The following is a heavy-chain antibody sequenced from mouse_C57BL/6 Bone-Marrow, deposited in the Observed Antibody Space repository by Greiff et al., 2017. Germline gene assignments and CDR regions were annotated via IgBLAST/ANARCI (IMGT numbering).Heavy chain of an antibody. CDR2: IYPGSGNT. V-gene: IGHV1-76*01. Sequence: QVQLKESGAELVRPGASVKLSCKASGYTFTDYYINWVKQRPGQGLEWIARIYPGSGNTYYNEKFKGKATLTAEKSSSPAYMQLSSLTSEDSAVYVCARRVSGYAMDYWGQVTSVTVSS. CDR3: ARRVSGYAMDY. CDR1: GYTFTDYY. J-gene: IGHJ4*01. D-gene: IGHD1-3*01.